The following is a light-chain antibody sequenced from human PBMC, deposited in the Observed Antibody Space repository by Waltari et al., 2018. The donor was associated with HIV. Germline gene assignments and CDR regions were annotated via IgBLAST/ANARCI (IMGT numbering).Light chain of an antibody. Sequence: IVMTQSPDSLGVSLGVRATINCQSSQSILSTAGNRHYLAWYQQRPGQAPNLLIYWATTRESGVPDRISGSGSGTDFTLTINSLQAEDVAVYYCQQYYDAPYTFGQGTKVDI. V-gene: IGKV4-1*01. CDR1: QSILSTAGNRHY. CDR3: QQYYDAPYT. J-gene: IGKJ2*01. CDR2: WAT.